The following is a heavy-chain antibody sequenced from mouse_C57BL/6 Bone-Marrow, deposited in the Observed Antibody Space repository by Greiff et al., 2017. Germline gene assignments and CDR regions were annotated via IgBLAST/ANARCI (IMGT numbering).Heavy chain of an antibody. D-gene: IGHD2-1*01. CDR1: GFTFSSYG. Sequence: EVKVEESGGDLVKPGGSLKLSCAASGFTFSSYGMSWVRQTPDKRLEWVATISSGGSYTYYPDSVKGRVTISRDNAKNTLYLQMSSLKSEDTAMYYCARHLYYGNYGFYAMDYWGQGTSVTVSS. V-gene: IGHV5-6*02. CDR3: ARHLYYGNYGFYAMDY. CDR2: ISSGGSYT. J-gene: IGHJ4*01.